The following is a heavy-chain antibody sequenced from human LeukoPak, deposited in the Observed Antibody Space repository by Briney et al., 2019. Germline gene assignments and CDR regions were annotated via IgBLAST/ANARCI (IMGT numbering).Heavy chain of an antibody. CDR2: ISAYNGNT. V-gene: IGHV1-18*01. D-gene: IGHD3-22*01. CDR3: ARGATYYYDSSGYYYPRGYFDY. J-gene: IGHJ4*02. CDR1: GYTFTSYG. Sequence: ASVKDSCKASGYTFTSYGISWVRQAPGQGLEWMGWISAYNGNTNYAQKLQGRVTMTTDTSTSTAYMELRSLRSDDTAVYYCARGATYYYDSSGYYYPRGYFDYWGQGTLVTVSS.